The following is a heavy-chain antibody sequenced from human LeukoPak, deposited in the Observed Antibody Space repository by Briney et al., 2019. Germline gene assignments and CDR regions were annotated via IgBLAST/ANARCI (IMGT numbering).Heavy chain of an antibody. CDR1: GFTFSSYW. J-gene: IGHJ2*01. D-gene: IGHD6-13*01. CDR3: ARGRIAAAGTWYFDL. CDR2: IKQDGSEK. V-gene: IGHV3-7*01. Sequence: GGSLRLSCAASGFTFSSYWMSWVRQAPGKGLEWVANIKQDGSEKYYVDSVKGRLTISRDNAKNSLYLQMNSLRAEDTAVYYCARGRIAAAGTWYFDLWGRGTLVTVSS.